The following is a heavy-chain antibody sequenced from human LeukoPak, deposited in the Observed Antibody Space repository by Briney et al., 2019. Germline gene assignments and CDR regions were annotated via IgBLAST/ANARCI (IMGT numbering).Heavy chain of an antibody. J-gene: IGHJ4*02. D-gene: IGHD3-22*01. CDR2: IRYDGSNK. CDR1: GFTFSSYG. V-gene: IGHV3-30*02. Sequence: GGSLRLSCAASGFTFSSYGMPWVRQAPGKGLEWVAIIRYDGSNKYYADSVKGRFTITRDNSKNTLYLQLNSLRAEDTAVYYCAKFPLPRGLLRGYWGQGTLVTVSS. CDR3: AKFPLPRGLLRGY.